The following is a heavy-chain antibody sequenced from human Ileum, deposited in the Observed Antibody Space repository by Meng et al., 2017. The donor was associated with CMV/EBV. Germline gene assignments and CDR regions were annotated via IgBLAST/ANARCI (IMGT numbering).Heavy chain of an antibody. V-gene: IGHV2-5*02. CDR3: AHTYCGGGSCYGFNY. CDR1: GFSLSTSGVG. J-gene: IGHJ4*02. Sequence: SGFSLSTSGVGVGWIRPPPGKALEWLALIYWDDDKRYSPSLHSRLTITKDTSKNQVVLTMTTMDPVDTATYYCAHTYCGGGSCYGFNYWGQGTLVTVSS. D-gene: IGHD2-15*01. CDR2: IYWDDDK.